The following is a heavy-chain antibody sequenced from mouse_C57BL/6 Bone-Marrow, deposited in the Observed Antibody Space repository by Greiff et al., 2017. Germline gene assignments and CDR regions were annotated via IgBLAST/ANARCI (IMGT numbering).Heavy chain of an antibody. D-gene: IGHD1-1*01. V-gene: IGHV1-69*01. Sequence: QVQLQQPGAELVMPGASVKLSCKASGYTFTSYWMHWVKQRPGQGLEWIGEIDPSDSYTNYNQKLKGKSTLTVDKSSSTAYMQLSSLTSEDSAVYYCARLLFITTVEVPYYFDYWGQGTTLTVSS. J-gene: IGHJ2*01. CDR3: ARLLFITTVEVPYYFDY. CDR1: GYTFTSYW. CDR2: IDPSDSYT.